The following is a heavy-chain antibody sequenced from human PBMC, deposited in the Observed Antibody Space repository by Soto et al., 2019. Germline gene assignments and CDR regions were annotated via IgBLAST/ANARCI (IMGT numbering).Heavy chain of an antibody. CDR3: ARGAGGHDSAMDY. D-gene: IGHD5-12*01. CDR2: INPVGGRT. V-gene: IGHV1-46*01. CDR1: GYTFTAYF. J-gene: IGHJ4*02. Sequence: QVQLVQSGAEVKKPGASVRVSCKASGYTFTAYFMFWARQAPGQGLEWVGIINPVGGRTSYTEKFQGRVTMTSDTSTSTVYMDLSSLRSEDTAVYYCARGAGGHDSAMDYWGQGTLVTVSS.